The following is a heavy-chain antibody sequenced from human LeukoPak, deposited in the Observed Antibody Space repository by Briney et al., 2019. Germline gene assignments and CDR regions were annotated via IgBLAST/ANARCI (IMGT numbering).Heavy chain of an antibody. D-gene: IGHD2-2*01. Sequence: ASVKVSCTAFGYGFTSYYIHWVRQAPGQGLEWMGIINPSSGSTSYAQKFQGRVTMTRDTSTSIVYMELSSLRSEDTAVYYCARDSRVVPAAGHYFDSWGQGILVTVSS. CDR1: GYGFTSYY. CDR2: INPSSGST. J-gene: IGHJ4*02. V-gene: IGHV1-46*01. CDR3: ARDSRVVPAAGHYFDS.